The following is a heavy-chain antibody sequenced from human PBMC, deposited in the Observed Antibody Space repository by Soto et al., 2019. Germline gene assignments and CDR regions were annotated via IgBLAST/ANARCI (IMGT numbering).Heavy chain of an antibody. J-gene: IGHJ4*02. CDR3: ARGNLSLDFDS. V-gene: IGHV3-30*03. CDR2: ISGDGINT. CDR1: GFNFGFFG. Sequence: GGSLRLSCAASGFNFGFFGMHWVRQAPGKGLEWVAFISGDGINTQYADSVRGRFTLSRDYSRKTMYLQMDSLRDEDTALYYCARGNLSLDFDSWGLGTLVTVSS.